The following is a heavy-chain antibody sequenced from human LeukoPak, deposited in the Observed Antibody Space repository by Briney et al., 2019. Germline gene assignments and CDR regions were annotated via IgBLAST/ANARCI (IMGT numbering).Heavy chain of an antibody. J-gene: IGHJ4*02. D-gene: IGHD2-21*01. CDR2: IYYSGST. CDR1: GGSFSYYY. Sequence: PSETLSLTCTVSGGSFSYYYWSWIRQPPGKGLEWIGYIYYSGSTNYNPSLKSRLTISVDTSKNQFSLKLSSVTAADTAVYYCARHRIPDFWGQGTLVTVSS. V-gene: IGHV4-59*08. CDR3: ARHRIPDF.